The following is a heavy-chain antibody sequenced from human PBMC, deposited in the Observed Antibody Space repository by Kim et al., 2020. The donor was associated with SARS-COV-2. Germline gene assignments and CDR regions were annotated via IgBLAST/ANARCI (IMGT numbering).Heavy chain of an antibody. CDR2: ISYDGSNK. CDR1: GFTFSSYG. J-gene: IGHJ4*02. D-gene: IGHD2-2*01. Sequence: GGSLRLSCAASGFTFSSYGMHWVRQAPGKGLEWVAVISYDGSNKYYADSVKGRFTISRDNSKNTLYLQMNSLRAEDTAVYYCAKDLPEYQLLNYFDYWGQGTLVTVSS. V-gene: IGHV3-30*18. CDR3: AKDLPEYQLLNYFDY.